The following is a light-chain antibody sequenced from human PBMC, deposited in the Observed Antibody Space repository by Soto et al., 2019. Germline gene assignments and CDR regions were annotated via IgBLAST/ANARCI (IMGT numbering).Light chain of an antibody. Sequence: DIVMTQSPLSLPVTPGEPASISCRSSQSLLHSNGYNSLDWYLQKPGQSPQLLIYLGSNRASGVPDRFSGSGSGTDFTLTISRVEAEDVGVYYCMQALQSRLTFGGGTKVEVK. J-gene: IGKJ4*01. CDR1: QSLLHSNGYNS. CDR2: LGS. V-gene: IGKV2-28*01. CDR3: MQALQSRLT.